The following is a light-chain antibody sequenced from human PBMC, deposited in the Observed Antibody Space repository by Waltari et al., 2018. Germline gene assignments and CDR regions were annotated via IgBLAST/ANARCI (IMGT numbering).Light chain of an antibody. J-gene: IGKJ2*01. Sequence: EIVLTQSPGTLSLSPGESATLPCRASQTVSRRYLAWYQQKPGQAPRLLIYGASSRATGIPDRFGGSGSGTDFTLTITRLEPEDFAVYYCHQYGGFPYTFGQGTKLEIK. CDR1: QTVSRRY. V-gene: IGKV3-20*01. CDR3: HQYGGFPYT. CDR2: GAS.